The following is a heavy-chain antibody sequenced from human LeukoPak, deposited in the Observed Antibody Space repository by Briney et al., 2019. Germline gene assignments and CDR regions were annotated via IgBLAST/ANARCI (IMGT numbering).Heavy chain of an antibody. CDR1: GFTFKNYA. J-gene: IGHJ4*02. CDR2: ISWNSDNV. Sequence: GGSLRLSCAASGFTFKNYAMHWVRQAPAKGLAWVSSISWNSDNVDYADSVKGRFTLSRDNAKNSLFLQMNSLRPEDTALYYCAKSGTYSSSSGYIDSWGQGTLVTVSS. CDR3: AKSGTYSSSSGYIDS. D-gene: IGHD6-6*01. V-gene: IGHV3-9*01.